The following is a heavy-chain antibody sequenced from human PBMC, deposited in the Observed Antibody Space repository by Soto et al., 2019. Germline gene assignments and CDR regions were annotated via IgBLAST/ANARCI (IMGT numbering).Heavy chain of an antibody. V-gene: IGHV1-69*08. D-gene: IGHD1-1*01. Sequence: QVQLVQSGAVVKKPGSSVKVSCKASGGTFSSYTITWVRQAPGQGLEWLGRIIPIFGVTNYAQKFQDRVTITADRSTTTAYMELSRLRSEDTAVYYCVRDWESTTQTWGFGDSWGQGTLVTVSS. J-gene: IGHJ4*02. CDR3: VRDWESTTQTWGFGDS. CDR1: GGTFSSYT. CDR2: IIPIFGVT.